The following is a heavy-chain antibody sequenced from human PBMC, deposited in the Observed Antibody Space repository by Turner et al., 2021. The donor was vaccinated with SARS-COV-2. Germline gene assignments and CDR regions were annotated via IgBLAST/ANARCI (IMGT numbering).Heavy chain of an antibody. CDR1: GFTFSSYG. CDR3: ARDSDSSGLLPHFDY. V-gene: IGHV3-33*01. Sequence: QVQLVASGGGVVHPGRSLRLSCAASGFTFSSYGMHWVRQAPGKGLEWVAVIWYDGSNKYYADSVKGRLTISRDNSKNTLYLQMNSLRAEDTAVYYCARDSDSSGLLPHFDYWGQGTLVTVSS. CDR2: IWYDGSNK. J-gene: IGHJ4*02. D-gene: IGHD3-22*01.